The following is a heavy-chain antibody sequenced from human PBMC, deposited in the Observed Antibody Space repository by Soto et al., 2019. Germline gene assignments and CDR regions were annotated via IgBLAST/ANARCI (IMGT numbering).Heavy chain of an antibody. J-gene: IGHJ4*02. Sequence: GGSLRRSCAASGFTFSYYYMSWIRQAPGKGLEWVSYISSSGSTIYYADSVKGRFTISRDNAKNSLYLQMNSLRAEDTAVYYCARDQLGLDYYDSSGYLDYWGQGTLVTVSS. V-gene: IGHV3-11*01. CDR1: GFTFSYYY. CDR3: ARDQLGLDYYDSSGYLDY. D-gene: IGHD3-22*01. CDR2: ISSSGSTI.